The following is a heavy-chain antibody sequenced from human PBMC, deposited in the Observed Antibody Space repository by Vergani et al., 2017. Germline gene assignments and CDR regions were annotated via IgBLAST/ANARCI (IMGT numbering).Heavy chain of an antibody. Sequence: VQLQQWGAGLLKPSETLSLTCAVYGGSFSGYYWSWVRQAPGKGLEWVSAISGSGGSTYYADSVKGRFTISRDNSKNTLYLQMNSLRAEDTAVYYCAKPAPPLYSSSQRGSGNWFDPWGQGTLVTVSS. CDR2: ISGSGGST. D-gene: IGHD6-6*01. CDR1: GGSFSGYY. CDR3: AKPAPPLYSSSQRGSGNWFDP. J-gene: IGHJ5*02. V-gene: IGHV3-23*01.